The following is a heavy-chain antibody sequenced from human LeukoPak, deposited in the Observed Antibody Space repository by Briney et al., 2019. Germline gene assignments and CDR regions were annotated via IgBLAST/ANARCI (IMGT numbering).Heavy chain of an antibody. D-gene: IGHD3-10*02. CDR3: AELGITMIGGV. Sequence: GGSLRLSCAASGLTFSSYEMNWVRQAPGKGLEGVSYISSSGSTIYYADSVKGRFTISRDNAKNSLYLQMNSLRAEDTAVYYCAELGITMIGGVWGKGTTVTISS. J-gene: IGHJ6*04. CDR2: ISSSGSTI. CDR1: GLTFSSYE. V-gene: IGHV3-48*03.